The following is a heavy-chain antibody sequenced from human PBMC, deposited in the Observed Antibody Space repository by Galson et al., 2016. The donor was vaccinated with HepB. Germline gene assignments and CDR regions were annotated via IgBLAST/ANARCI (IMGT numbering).Heavy chain of an antibody. CDR2: IYYTGST. CDR3: ARDQFDFLTSTPVGWFDP. V-gene: IGHV4-31*03. CDR1: GGSINSGAYY. Sequence: TLSLTCTVSGGSINSGAYYWNWIRQHPGKGLEWIGNIYYTGSTNYNPSLQSRLTISVDMSKNLFSLKLSSVTAADTAVYYCARDQFDFLTSTPVGWFDPWGQGTLVTVSS. D-gene: IGHD3-9*01. J-gene: IGHJ5*02.